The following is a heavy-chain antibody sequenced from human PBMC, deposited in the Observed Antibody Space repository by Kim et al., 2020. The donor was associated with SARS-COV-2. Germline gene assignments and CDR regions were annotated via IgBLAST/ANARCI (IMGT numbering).Heavy chain of an antibody. CDR2: IIPILGIA. CDR1: GGTFSSYA. CDR3: ARDSRRYCSGGSCSHFGSMGNYYYYYGMDV. J-gene: IGHJ6*02. V-gene: IGHV1-69*04. D-gene: IGHD2-15*01. Sequence: SVKVSCKASGGTFSSYAISWVRQAPGQGLEWMGRIIPILGIANYAQKFQGRVTITADKSTSTAYMELSSLRSEDTAVYYCARDSRRYCSGGSCSHFGSMGNYYYYYGMDVWGQGTTVTVSS.